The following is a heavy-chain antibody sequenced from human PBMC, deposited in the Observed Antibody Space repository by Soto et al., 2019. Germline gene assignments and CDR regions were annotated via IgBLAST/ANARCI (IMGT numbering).Heavy chain of an antibody. J-gene: IGHJ4*02. CDR3: ARWHDNWNPKPARCFDY. Sequence: GGSLRLSCAASGFTFSSYWMTWVRQAPGKGLEWVANIKQDGSEKYYVDSVKGRFTISRDNAKNSLYLQMNSLRAEDTAVYYCARWHDNWNPKPARCFDYWGQGTLVTVSS. CDR2: IKQDGSEK. D-gene: IGHD1-20*01. V-gene: IGHV3-7*01. CDR1: GFTFSSYW.